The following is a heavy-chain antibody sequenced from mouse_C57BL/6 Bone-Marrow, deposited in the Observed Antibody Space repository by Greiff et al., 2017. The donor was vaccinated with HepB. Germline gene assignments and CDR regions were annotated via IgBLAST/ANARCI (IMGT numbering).Heavy chain of an antibody. D-gene: IGHD1-1*01. CDR1: GFNIKDYY. CDR3: TTRTVVAHYYAMDY. V-gene: IGHV14-1*01. J-gene: IGHJ4*01. Sequence: EVQLQQSGAELVRPGASVKLSCTASGFNIKDYYMHWVKQRPEQGLEWIGRIDPEDGDTEYAPKFQGKATMTADTPSNTAYLQLSSLTSEDTAVYYCTTRTVVAHYYAMDYWGQGTSVTVSS. CDR2: IDPEDGDT.